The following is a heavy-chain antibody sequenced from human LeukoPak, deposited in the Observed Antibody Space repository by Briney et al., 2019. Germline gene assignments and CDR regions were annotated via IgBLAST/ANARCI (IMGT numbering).Heavy chain of an antibody. D-gene: IGHD3-22*01. V-gene: IGHV1-69*04. J-gene: IGHJ4*02. CDR3: ARGHYYESSDY. CDR2: IIPILGIA. Sequence: SVKVSCKASGGTFSSYAISWVRQAPGQGLEWMGRIIPILGIANYAQKFQGRVTITADKSTSTAYMELSSLRSDDTAVYYCARGHYYESSDYWGQGTLVTVSS. CDR1: GGTFSSYA.